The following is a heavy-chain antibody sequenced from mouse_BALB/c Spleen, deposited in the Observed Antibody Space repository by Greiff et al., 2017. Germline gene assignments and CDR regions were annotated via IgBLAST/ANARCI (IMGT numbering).Heavy chain of an antibody. CDR1: GFNIKDTY. CDR3: ATLIITTVVAPFDY. D-gene: IGHD1-1*01. J-gene: IGHJ2*01. V-gene: IGHV14-3*02. Sequence: VQLQQSGAELVKPGASVKLSCTASGFNIKDTYMHWVKQRPEQGLEWIGRIDPANGNTKYDPKFQGKATITADTSSNTAYLQLSSLTSEDTAVYYCATLIITTVVAPFDYWGQGTTLTVSA. CDR2: IDPANGNT.